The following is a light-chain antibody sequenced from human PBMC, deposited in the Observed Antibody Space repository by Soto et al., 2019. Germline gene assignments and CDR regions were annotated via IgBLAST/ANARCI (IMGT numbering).Light chain of an antibody. CDR1: QSVSSY. CDR3: QQRSNWPT. CDR2: DAS. V-gene: IGKV3-11*01. J-gene: IGKJ1*01. Sequence: EIVLTQSPATLSLSPGERATLSCRASQSVSSYLAWYQQKPGQAPRLLIYDASNRATGIPARFSGSGSGTDFTLTISSLAPEDFAVYYCQQRSNWPTFGQGTQVEIK.